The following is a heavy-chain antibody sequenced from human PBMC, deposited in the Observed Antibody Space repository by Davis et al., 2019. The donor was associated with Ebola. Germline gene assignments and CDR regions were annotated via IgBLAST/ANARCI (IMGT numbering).Heavy chain of an antibody. CDR1: GHTFNSYY. J-gene: IGHJ4*02. CDR3: ARVSATVTTLDY. V-gene: IGHV1-2*02. Sequence: ASVKVSCKASGHTFNSYYMHWVRQAPGQGLEWMGWINPNSGGTNYAQKFQGRVTMTRDTSISTAYMELSRLRSDDTAVYYCARVSATVTTLDYWGQGTLVTVSS. CDR2: INPNSGGT. D-gene: IGHD4-17*01.